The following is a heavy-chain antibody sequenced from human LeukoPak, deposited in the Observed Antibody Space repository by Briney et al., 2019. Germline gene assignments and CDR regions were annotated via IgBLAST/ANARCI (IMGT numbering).Heavy chain of an antibody. V-gene: IGHV1-2*06. CDR3: ARLPADVAQGPDWYFDL. CDR2: INPNSSGT. Sequence: RASVKVSCKASGYTFTGYYMHWVRQAPGQGLEWMGRINPNSSGTNYAQKFQGRVTMTRDTSISTAYMELSRLRSDDTAVYYCARLPADVAQGPDWYFDLWGRGTLVTVSS. D-gene: IGHD2-15*01. CDR1: GYTFTGYY. J-gene: IGHJ2*01.